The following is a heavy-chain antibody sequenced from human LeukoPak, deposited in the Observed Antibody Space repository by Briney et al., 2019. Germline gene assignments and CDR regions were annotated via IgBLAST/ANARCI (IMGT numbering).Heavy chain of an antibody. D-gene: IGHD2-15*01. V-gene: IGHV1-2*02. CDR1: GYTFTGYY. J-gene: IGHJ4*02. Sequence: ASVKVSRKASGYTFTGYYMHWVRQAPGQGLEWMGWINPNSGGTNYAQKFQGRVTMTRDTSISTAYMELSRLRSDDTAEYYCARRYCSGGSCYSFDYWGQGTLVTVSS. CDR2: INPNSGGT. CDR3: ARRYCSGGSCYSFDY.